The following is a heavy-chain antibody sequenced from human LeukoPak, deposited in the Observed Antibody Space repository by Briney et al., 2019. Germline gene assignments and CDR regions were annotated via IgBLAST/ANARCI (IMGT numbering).Heavy chain of an antibody. V-gene: IGHV1-3*02. CDR1: GYTFTNYA. J-gene: IGHJ4*02. CDR2: SNAGNGDT. Sequence: ASVKVSCKASGYTFTNYAIHWVRQAPGQRLGWMGWSNAGNGDTKYSHKFQGRVTLTRDTSASTAYMELSSLRSEDMAMYYCARGARNCGSTSCYSYFDYWGQGSLVTVSS. D-gene: IGHD2-2*01. CDR3: ARGARNCGSTSCYSYFDY.